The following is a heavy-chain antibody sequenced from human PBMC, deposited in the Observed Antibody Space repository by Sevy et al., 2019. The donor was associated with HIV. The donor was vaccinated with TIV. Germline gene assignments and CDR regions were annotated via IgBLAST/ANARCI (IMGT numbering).Heavy chain of an antibody. CDR3: ARERLAVAGIGYYFDY. D-gene: IGHD6-19*01. Sequence: WGSLRLSCAASGFTFSSYGMHWVRQAPGKGLEWVAIIWYDGSNKYYVDSVKGRFTISRDNSKNTLYLQMNSLRAEDTAVYYCARERLAVAGIGYYFDYWGQGTLVTVSS. J-gene: IGHJ4*02. CDR1: GFTFSSYG. V-gene: IGHV3-33*01. CDR2: IWYDGSNK.